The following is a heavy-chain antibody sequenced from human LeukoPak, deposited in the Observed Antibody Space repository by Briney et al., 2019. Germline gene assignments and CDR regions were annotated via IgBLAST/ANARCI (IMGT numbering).Heavy chain of an antibody. CDR3: ARDRDSSSSPDYYFDY. CDR1: GGTFSSYA. V-gene: IGHV1-69*04. CDR2: IIPIFGIA. Sequence: SVKAPCKASGGTFSSYAISWVRQPPGQGLEWMGRIIPIFGIANYAQKFQGRVTITADKSTSTAYMELSSLRSEDTAVYYCARDRDSSSSPDYYFDYWGQGTLVTVSS. D-gene: IGHD6-6*01. J-gene: IGHJ4*02.